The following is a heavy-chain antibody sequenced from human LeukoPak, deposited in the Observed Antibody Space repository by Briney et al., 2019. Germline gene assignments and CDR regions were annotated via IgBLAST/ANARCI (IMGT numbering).Heavy chain of an antibody. CDR1: GFTFSSYA. Sequence: GGSLRLSCTASGFTFSSYAMNWVRQAPGKGLEWVSAISGSGGSTYYADSVKGRFTISRDNSKNTLYLQMNSLRAEDTAVYYCANHYGSGSYETLDYWGQGTLVTVSS. V-gene: IGHV3-23*01. CDR2: ISGSGGST. J-gene: IGHJ4*02. D-gene: IGHD3-10*01. CDR3: ANHYGSGSYETLDY.